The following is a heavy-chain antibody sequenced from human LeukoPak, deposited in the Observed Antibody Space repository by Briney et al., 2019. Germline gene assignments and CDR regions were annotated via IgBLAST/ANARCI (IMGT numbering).Heavy chain of an antibody. V-gene: IGHV3-23*01. Sequence: GGSLRLSCAASVLTFSSYAMICVRQAPGRGREWGSDISGSGGSTYYADSVKGRFTISRDNSKNTLYLQMNSLRAEDTAVYYCAKDQASWTGSHFDYWGQGTLVTVSS. J-gene: IGHJ4*02. D-gene: IGHD3/OR15-3a*01. CDR3: AKDQASWTGSHFDY. CDR2: ISGSGGST. CDR1: VLTFSSYA.